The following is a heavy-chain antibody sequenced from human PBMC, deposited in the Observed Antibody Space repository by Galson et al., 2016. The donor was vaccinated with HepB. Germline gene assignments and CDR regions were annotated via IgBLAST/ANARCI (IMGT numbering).Heavy chain of an antibody. D-gene: IGHD3-9*01. Sequence: LSLTFTVSGGSISSSDYYWGWIRQSPGKGLEWIGSISYSGSTYYNSPLRSRVTISVDTSKNQFSLKLSSVTAADTAIYFCARRRDFDILTGYWGEFDYWGQGTLVTVSS. CDR1: GGSISSSDYY. V-gene: IGHV4-39*01. J-gene: IGHJ4*02. CDR3: ARRRDFDILTGYWGEFDY. CDR2: ISYSGST.